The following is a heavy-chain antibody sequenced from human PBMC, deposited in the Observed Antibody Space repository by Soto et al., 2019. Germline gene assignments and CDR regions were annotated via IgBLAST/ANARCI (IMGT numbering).Heavy chain of an antibody. CDR2: IYYSGST. J-gene: IGHJ4*02. V-gene: IGHV4-59*12. CDR3: TRDGVVVVTAIIY. CDR1: GDSISRCS. Sequence: SETLSLTCTVSGDSISRCSWNWIRQPPGKGLEWVGYIYYSGSTNYNPSPKSRVTISVDTSKNQFSLKLSSVTAADTAVYYCTRDGVVVVTAIIYWGQGTLVTVSS. D-gene: IGHD2-21*02.